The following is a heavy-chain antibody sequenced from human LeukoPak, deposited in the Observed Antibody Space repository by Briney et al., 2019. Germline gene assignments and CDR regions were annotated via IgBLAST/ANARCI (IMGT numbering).Heavy chain of an antibody. V-gene: IGHV4-34*01. CDR1: GGSFSGYY. J-gene: IGHJ4*02. CDR3: AREPADYGDYVRGGIDY. Sequence: SETLSLTCAVYGGSFSGYYWSWIRQPPGKWLGWIGEINHSGSTNYNPSLKSRVTISVDTSKNQSSLKLSSVPAADTAVYYCAREPADYGDYVRGGIDYWGQGTLVTVSS. CDR2: INHSGST. D-gene: IGHD4-17*01.